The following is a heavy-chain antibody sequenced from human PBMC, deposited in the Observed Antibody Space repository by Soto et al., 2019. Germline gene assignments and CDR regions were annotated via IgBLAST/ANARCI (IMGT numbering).Heavy chain of an antibody. V-gene: IGHV4-34*01. D-gene: IGHD6-13*01. Sequence: SETLSLTCAVYGGSFSGYYWSWIRQPPGKGLEWIGEINHSGSTNYNPSLKSRVTISVDTSKNQFSLKLSSVTAADTAVYYCARGVAGSLKFWGQGTLVTVSS. CDR1: GGSFSGYY. CDR2: INHSGST. CDR3: ARGVAGSLKF. J-gene: IGHJ1*01.